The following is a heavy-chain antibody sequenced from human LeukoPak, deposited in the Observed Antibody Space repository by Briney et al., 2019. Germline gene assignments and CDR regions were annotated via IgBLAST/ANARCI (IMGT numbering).Heavy chain of an antibody. Sequence: PSETLPLTCTVSGGSIGSDYWTWIRQPPGKGLEYIGYIYYTGGTNYNPSLKSRVTISVDTSKNQFSLKLSSVTAADTAVYFCAKYGNSGWVTDSWGQGTLVTVSS. D-gene: IGHD6-19*01. V-gene: IGHV4-59*08. J-gene: IGHJ4*02. CDR3: AKYGNSGWVTDS. CDR1: GGSIGSDY. CDR2: IYYTGGT.